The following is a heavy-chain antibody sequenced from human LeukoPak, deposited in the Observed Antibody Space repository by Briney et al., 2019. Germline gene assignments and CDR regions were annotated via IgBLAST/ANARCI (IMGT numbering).Heavy chain of an antibody. J-gene: IGHJ4*02. V-gene: IGHV3-23*01. CDR2: ISSSGGST. D-gene: IGHD1-26*01. Sequence: PGGSLRLSCAASGFTFSSYAMSWVRQAPGKGLEWVSAISSSGGSTYYADSVKGRFTISRDNSKNTLYLQMNSLRAEDTAVYYCAKAENSGSYSAFVYWGQGTLVTVSS. CDR3: AKAENSGSYSAFVY. CDR1: GFTFSSYA.